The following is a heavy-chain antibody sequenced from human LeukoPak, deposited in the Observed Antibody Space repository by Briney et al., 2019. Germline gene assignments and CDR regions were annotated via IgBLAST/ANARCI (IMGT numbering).Heavy chain of an antibody. D-gene: IGHD3-9*01. CDR3: ATPLRYFDWLLPFDY. CDR1: GFTFINYE. J-gene: IGHJ4*02. CDR2: ISSSGSSI. V-gene: IGHV3-48*03. Sequence: GGSLRLSCAASGFTFINYEMNWVRQAPGKGLEWVSYISSSGSSIYYADSVKGRFTISRDNAKNSLYLQMNSLRAEDTAVYYCATPLRYFDWLLPFDYWGQGTLVTVSS.